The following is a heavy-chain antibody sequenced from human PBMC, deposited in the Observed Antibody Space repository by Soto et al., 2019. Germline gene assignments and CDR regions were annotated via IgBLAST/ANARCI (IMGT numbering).Heavy chain of an antibody. CDR3: ARDLRERFLEWPHHGYGMDV. D-gene: IGHD3-3*01. Sequence: ASVKVSCTASGYTFTGYYMHWVRQAPGQGLEWMGWINPNSGGTNYAQKFQGWVTMTRDTSISTAYMELSRLRSDDTAVYYCARDLRERFLEWPHHGYGMDVWGQGTTVTVSS. V-gene: IGHV1-2*04. J-gene: IGHJ6*02. CDR2: INPNSGGT. CDR1: GYTFTGYY.